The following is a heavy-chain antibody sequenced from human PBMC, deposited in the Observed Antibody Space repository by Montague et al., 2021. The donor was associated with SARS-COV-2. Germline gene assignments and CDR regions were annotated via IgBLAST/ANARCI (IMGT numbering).Heavy chain of an antibody. CDR1: GGSISSGGYY. CDR3: ARGRTVTTFYYYYYGTDV. CDR2: INHSGST. J-gene: IGHJ6*02. V-gene: IGHV4-39*07. Sequence: SETLSLTCTVSGGSISSGGYYWSWIRQHPGKGLEWIGEINHSGSTNYNPSLKSRVTISVDTSKNQFSLKLSSVTAADTAVYYCARGRTVTTFYYYYYGTDVWGQGTTVTVSS. D-gene: IGHD4-17*01.